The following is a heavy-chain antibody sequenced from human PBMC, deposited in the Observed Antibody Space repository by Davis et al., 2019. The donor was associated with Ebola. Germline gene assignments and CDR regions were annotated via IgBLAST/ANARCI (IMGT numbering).Heavy chain of an antibody. CDR1: GGTFSSYA. J-gene: IGHJ6*02. D-gene: IGHD6-13*01. V-gene: IGHV1-18*01. CDR2: ISAYNGNT. Sequence: ASVKVSCKASGGTFSSYAISWVRQAPGQGLEWMGWISAYNGNTNYAQKLQGRVTMTTDTSTSTAYMELRSLRSDDTAVYYCARGAAAGYYYYYYGMDVWGQGTTVTVSS. CDR3: ARGAAAGYYYYYYGMDV.